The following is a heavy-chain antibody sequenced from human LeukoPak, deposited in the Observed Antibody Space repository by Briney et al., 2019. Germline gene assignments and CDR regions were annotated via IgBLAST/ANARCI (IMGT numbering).Heavy chain of an antibody. CDR1: GFTFSNSW. J-gene: IGHJ4*02. CDR2: INPDGSST. Sequence: PGGSLRLSCAASGFTFSNSWMNWVRQAPGKGLVWVSRINPDGSSTNYADSVKGRFTISRDNAKNTVYLQMNSLRAEDTAVYYCARGGRNSGYDYDYWGQGTLVTVSS. V-gene: IGHV3-74*01. D-gene: IGHD5-12*01. CDR3: ARGGRNSGYDYDY.